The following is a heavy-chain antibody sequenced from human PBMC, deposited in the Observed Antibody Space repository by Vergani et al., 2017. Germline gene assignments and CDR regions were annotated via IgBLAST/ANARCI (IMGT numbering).Heavy chain of an antibody. V-gene: IGHV1-18*04. D-gene: IGHD3-10*01. J-gene: IGHJ4*02. CDR2: IRADTGDT. Sequence: QVQLVQSGPEVKRPGASVKVSCKTSGYTFFNYGVNWIRRAPGQGFEWLGWIRADTGDTKYSERLQDRVTLTTDSSTNTAYMELRSLKSDDTAVYYCARDVTYYYGSGSFYLFDYWGQGTLVTVSS. CDR3: ARDVTYYYGSGSFYLFDY. CDR1: GYTFFNYG.